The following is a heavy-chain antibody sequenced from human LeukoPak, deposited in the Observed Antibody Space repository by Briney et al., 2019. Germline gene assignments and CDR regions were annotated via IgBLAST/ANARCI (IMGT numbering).Heavy chain of an antibody. Sequence: SVKVSCKASGGTFSSYAISWVRQAPGQGLEWMGGIIPIFGTANYAQKFQGRVTITADESTSTAYMELSSLRSEDTAVYYCARGRYCSSTSCSPSFYFDFWGQGTLVTVSS. CDR3: ARGRYCSSTSCSPSFYFDF. V-gene: IGHV1-69*13. CDR1: GGTFSSYA. D-gene: IGHD2-2*01. CDR2: IIPIFGTA. J-gene: IGHJ4*02.